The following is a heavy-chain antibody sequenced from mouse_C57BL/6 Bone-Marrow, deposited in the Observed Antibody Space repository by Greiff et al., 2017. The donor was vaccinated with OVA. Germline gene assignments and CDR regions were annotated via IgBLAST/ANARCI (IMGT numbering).Heavy chain of an antibody. CDR3: ARWEENYGGAY. D-gene: IGHD1-2*01. J-gene: IGHJ3*01. CDR2: IYPRSGNT. Sequence: QVQLQQSGAELARPGASVKLSCKASGYTFTSYGISWVKQRTGQGLEWIGEIYPRSGNTYYNEKFKGKATLTADKSSSTAYMELRSLTSEDSAVDVWARWEENYGGAYGGQGTLVTVSA. CDR1: GYTFTSYG. V-gene: IGHV1-81*01.